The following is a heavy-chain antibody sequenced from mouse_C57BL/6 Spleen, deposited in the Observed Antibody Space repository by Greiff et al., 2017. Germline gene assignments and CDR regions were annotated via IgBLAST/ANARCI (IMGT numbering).Heavy chain of an antibody. V-gene: IGHV1-52*01. CDR1: GYTFTSYW. CDR3: AMDGYGAWFAY. CDR2: IDPSDSET. J-gene: IGHJ3*01. Sequence: QVLVKQPGAELVRPGSSVTLSCKASGYTFTSYWMHWVKQRPIQGLEWIGNIDPSDSETHSNQKFKDKATLTVDKSASTAYMQLSSLTSEDSAVYYCAMDGYGAWFAYWGQGTLVTVSA. D-gene: IGHD2-2*01.